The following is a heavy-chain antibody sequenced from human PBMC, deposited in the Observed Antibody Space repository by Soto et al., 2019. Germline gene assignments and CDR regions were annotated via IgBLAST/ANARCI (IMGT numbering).Heavy chain of an antibody. D-gene: IGHD2-15*01. CDR3: ARANVGPPGGGSWIMPFDF. CDR2: IYYSGST. CDR1: GGSVSSGSHY. V-gene: IGHV4-61*01. J-gene: IGHJ4*02. Sequence: PSETLSLTCTVSGGSVSSGSHYWSWIRQPPGKGLEWIGYIYYSGSTNYNPSLKSRVIISVDTSKNQFSLRLTSVTAADTAVYYCARANVGPPGGGSWIMPFDFWGQGTLVTVSS.